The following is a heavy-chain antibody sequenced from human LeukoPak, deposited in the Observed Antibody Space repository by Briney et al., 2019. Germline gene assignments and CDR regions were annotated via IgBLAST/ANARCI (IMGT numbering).Heavy chain of an antibody. J-gene: IGHJ4*02. CDR3: ARQRLYCSSTSCYTSPFSY. D-gene: IGHD2-2*02. Sequence: SETLSLTCAVYGGSFSGYYWSWIRQPPGKGLEWIGEINHSGSTNYNPSLKSRVTISVDTSKNQFSLKLSSVTAADTAVYYCARQRLYCSSTSCYTSPFSYWGQGTLVTVSS. CDR2: INHSGST. CDR1: GGSFSGYY. V-gene: IGHV4-34*01.